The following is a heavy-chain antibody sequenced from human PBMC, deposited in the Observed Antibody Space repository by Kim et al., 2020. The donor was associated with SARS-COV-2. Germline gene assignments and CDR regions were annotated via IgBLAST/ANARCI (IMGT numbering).Heavy chain of an antibody. D-gene: IGHD3-10*01. V-gene: IGHV3-33*05. CDR1: GFTFSSYG. Sequence: GGSLRLSCAASGFTFSSYGMHWVRQAPGKGLEWVAVISYDGSNKYYADSVKGRFTISRDNSKNTLYLQMNSLRAEDTAVYYCASISEYAFDIWGQGTMVTVSS. CDR2: ISYDGSNK. CDR3: ASISEYAFDI. J-gene: IGHJ3*02.